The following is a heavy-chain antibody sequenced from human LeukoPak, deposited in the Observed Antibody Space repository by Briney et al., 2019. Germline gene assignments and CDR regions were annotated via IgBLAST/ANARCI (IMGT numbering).Heavy chain of an antibody. D-gene: IGHD2-15*01. V-gene: IGHV1-69*04. CDR3: ARVGVQGYCSGGSCYL. Sequence: ASVKVSCKASGGTFSSYAISWVRQAPGQGLEWMGRIIPILGIANYAQKFQGRVTITADKSTSTAYMELSSLRSEDTAVYYCARVGVQGYCSGGSCYLWGQGTLVTVSS. CDR1: GGTFSSYA. CDR2: IIPILGIA. J-gene: IGHJ5*02.